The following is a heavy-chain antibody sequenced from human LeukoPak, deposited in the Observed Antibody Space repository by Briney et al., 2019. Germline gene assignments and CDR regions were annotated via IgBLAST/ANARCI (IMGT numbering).Heavy chain of an antibody. Sequence: PGGSLRLSCAASGFTFSDYYMSWIRQAPGKGLEWVSYISSSGSTIYYADSVKGRFTISRDNAKNSLYLQMNSLRAEGTAVYYCARGLPYYDSSGQPTEYWGQGTLVTVSS. J-gene: IGHJ4*02. V-gene: IGHV3-11*01. CDR2: ISSSGSTI. D-gene: IGHD3-22*01. CDR3: ARGLPYYDSSGQPTEY. CDR1: GFTFSDYY.